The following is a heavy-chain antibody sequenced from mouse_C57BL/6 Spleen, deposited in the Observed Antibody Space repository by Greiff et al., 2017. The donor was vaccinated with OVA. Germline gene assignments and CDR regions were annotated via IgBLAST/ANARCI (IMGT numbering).Heavy chain of an antibody. D-gene: IGHD1-1*01. V-gene: IGHV1-15*01. CDR2: IDPETGGT. Sequence: QVQLQQSGAELVRPGASVTLSCKASGYTFTDYEMHWVKQTPVHGLEWIGAIDPETGGTAYNQKFKGKAILTADKSSSTAYMELRSLTYEDTAVYYFTKECYSSIPWFAYWGQGTLVTVSA. CDR3: TKECYSSIPWFAY. J-gene: IGHJ3*01. CDR1: GYTFTDYE.